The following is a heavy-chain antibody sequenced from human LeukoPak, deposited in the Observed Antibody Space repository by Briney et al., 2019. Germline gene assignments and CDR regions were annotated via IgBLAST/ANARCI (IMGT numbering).Heavy chain of an antibody. CDR2: IYHSGST. V-gene: IGHV4-30-2*01. CDR1: GGSISSGGYS. D-gene: IGHD5/OR15-5a*01. Sequence: SQTLSLTCAVSGGSISSGGYSWSWIRQPLGKGLEWIGYIYHSGSTYYNPSLKSRLTISVDRSKNQFSLKLSSVTAADTAVYYCARGLHSTSRSLDVWGKGTTVTVSS. J-gene: IGHJ6*04. CDR3: ARGLHSTSRSLDV.